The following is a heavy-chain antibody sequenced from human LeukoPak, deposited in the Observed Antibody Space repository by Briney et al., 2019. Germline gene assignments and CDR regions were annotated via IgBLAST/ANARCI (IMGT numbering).Heavy chain of an antibody. CDR2: ISGSGGST. CDR1: GFTFSSYA. CDR3: AKRQAIGYCSGGSCYSPPIDY. J-gene: IGHJ4*02. D-gene: IGHD2-15*01. V-gene: IGHV3-23*01. Sequence: GGSLRLSCAASGFTFSSYAMSWVRQAPGKGPEWVSAISGSGGSTYYADSVKGRFTISRDNSKNTLYLQMNSLRAEDTAVYYCAKRQAIGYCSGGSCYSPPIDYWGQGTLVTVSS.